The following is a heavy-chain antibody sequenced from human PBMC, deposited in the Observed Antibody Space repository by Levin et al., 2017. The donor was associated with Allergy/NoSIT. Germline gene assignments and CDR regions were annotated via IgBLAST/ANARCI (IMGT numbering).Heavy chain of an antibody. CDR3: AGMDYYDRSGYYPDY. CDR1: GFTFSSYS. Sequence: GESLKISCAASGFTFSSYSMNWVRQAPGKGLEWVSSISSSSSYIYYADSVKGRFTISRDNAKNSLYLQMNSLRAEDTAVYYCAGMDYYDRSGYYPDYWGQGTLVTVSS. D-gene: IGHD3-22*01. V-gene: IGHV3-21*01. CDR2: ISSSSSYI. J-gene: IGHJ4*02.